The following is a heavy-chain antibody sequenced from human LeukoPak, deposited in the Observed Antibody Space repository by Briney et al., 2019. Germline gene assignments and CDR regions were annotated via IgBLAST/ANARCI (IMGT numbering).Heavy chain of an antibody. J-gene: IGHJ6*03. Sequence: PSETLSLTCAVSGYSISSGYYWIWIRQPPGKGLEWIGSLYHSDSIYYNPSLESRVTMSVDTSKNQFSLKLSFVTAADTAVYYCARQHDSYHYYYVDVWGKGRRSPSP. CDR1: GYSISSGYY. V-gene: IGHV4-38-2*01. CDR2: LYHSDSI. CDR3: ARQHDSYHYYYVDV. D-gene: IGHD6-13*01.